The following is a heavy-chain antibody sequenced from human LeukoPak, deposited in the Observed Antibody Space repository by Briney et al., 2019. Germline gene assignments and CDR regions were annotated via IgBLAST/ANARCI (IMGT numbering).Heavy chain of an antibody. CDR2: ISYDGSNK. D-gene: IGHD6-19*01. CDR3: ARIVAGFDY. J-gene: IGHJ4*02. V-gene: IGHV3-30-3*01. CDR1: GFTFSSYA. Sequence: GGSLRLSCAASGFTFSSYAMHWVRQAPGKGLEWVAVISYDGSNKYYADSVKGRFTISRDNSKSTLYLQMNSLRAEDTAVYYCARIVAGFDYWGQGTLVTVSS.